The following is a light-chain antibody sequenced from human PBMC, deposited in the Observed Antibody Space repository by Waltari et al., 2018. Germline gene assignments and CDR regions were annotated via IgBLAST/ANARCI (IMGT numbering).Light chain of an antibody. Sequence: QSVLTQPPSASGTPGQRVTLSCSGSSSNLGSNTVNWYQQLPGTAPKPLIYSNNQRPSGVPDRFSGSKSGTSASLAISGLQSEDEADYYCAAWDDSLNGVVFGGGTKLTVL. J-gene: IGLJ2*01. V-gene: IGLV1-44*01. CDR3: AAWDDSLNGVV. CDR1: SSNLGSNT. CDR2: SNN.